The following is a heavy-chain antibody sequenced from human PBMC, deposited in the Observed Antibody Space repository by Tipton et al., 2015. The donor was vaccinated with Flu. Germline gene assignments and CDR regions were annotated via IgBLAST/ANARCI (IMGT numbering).Heavy chain of an antibody. V-gene: IGHV4-61*01. CDR1: GGSVSSGSYY. Sequence: TLSLTCTVSGGSVSSGSYYWSWIRQPPGKGLEWIRYIYYSGSTNYNPSLTSRVTISVDTSKNQFSLKLYSVTAADTAVYYCARAVGASFQHNLIDYWGQGTLVTVSS. CDR3: ARAVGASFQHNLIDY. D-gene: IGHD1-26*01. J-gene: IGHJ4*02. CDR2: IYYSGST.